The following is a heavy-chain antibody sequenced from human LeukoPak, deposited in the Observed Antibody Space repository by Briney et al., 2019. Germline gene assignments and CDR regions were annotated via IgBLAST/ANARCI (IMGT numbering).Heavy chain of an antibody. V-gene: IGHV3-23*01. CDR1: GFTFSTYA. CDR3: AKGRSGWYEGLDL. D-gene: IGHD6-19*01. J-gene: IGHJ4*02. Sequence: GGSLRLSCTASGFTFSTYAMTWVRQAPGKGLEWVSGISHGGDSALYADSVKGRFTISRDNAKSTLFLQMNSLRADDTAIYYCAKGRSGWYEGLDLRGQGILGTVS. CDR2: ISHGGDSA.